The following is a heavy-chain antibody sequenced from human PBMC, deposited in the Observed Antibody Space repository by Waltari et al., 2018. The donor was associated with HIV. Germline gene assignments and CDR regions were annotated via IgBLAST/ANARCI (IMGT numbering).Heavy chain of an antibody. CDR3: VKEHQYSHTWYSYYGMDV. CDR1: GFTFSNYG. J-gene: IGHJ6*02. CDR2: ISGSGGNT. Sequence: EVQLLESGGGLVQTGGSLRLSCAASGFTFSNYGMNWVRQAPGKGLEWVSAISGSGGNTYYAHSLKGRFTISRDNSKNTLYLQMNSLRAEDTAVYFCVKEHQYSHTWYSYYGMDVWGQGTTVTVSS. D-gene: IGHD6-13*01. V-gene: IGHV3-23*01.